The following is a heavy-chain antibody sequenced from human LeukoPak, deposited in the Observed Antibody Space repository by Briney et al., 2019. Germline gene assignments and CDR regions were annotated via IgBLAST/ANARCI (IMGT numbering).Heavy chain of an antibody. D-gene: IGHD1-14*01. CDR1: GFTFSSFW. J-gene: IGHJ4*02. CDR3: ARDAVTAY. CDR2: IKEDGSEK. V-gene: IGHV3-7*01. Sequence: GGSLRLSCAASGFTFSSFWMSWVRQAPGKGLEWVANIKEDGSEKYYVDSVKGRFTISRDNARNSLFLQMNSLRTEDTAVYYCARDAVTAYWGQGTLVTVSS.